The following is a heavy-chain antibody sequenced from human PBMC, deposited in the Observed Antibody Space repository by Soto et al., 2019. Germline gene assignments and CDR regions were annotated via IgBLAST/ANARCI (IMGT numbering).Heavy chain of an antibody. Sequence: PVGSLRLSCAASGFTFSSYAMHWVRQAPGKGLEWVAVISYDGSSKYYAASVKSRFIISRENYKNTLYLQMNSMRAEDTAVYYCAREKYGDYSHYFDYWGQGTLVTVSS. CDR3: AREKYGDYSHYFDY. J-gene: IGHJ4*02. V-gene: IGHV3-30-3*01. CDR1: GFTFSSYA. D-gene: IGHD4-17*01. CDR2: ISYDGSSK.